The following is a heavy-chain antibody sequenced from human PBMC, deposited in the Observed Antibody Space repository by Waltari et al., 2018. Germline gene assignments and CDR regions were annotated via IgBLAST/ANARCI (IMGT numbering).Heavy chain of an antibody. CDR2: IYYSGST. D-gene: IGHD2-15*01. CDR3: ARHLVAGFDP. Sequence: QLQLQESGPGLVKPSETLSLTCTVSGGSIISSSYYWGWIRQPPGKGLEWIGSIYYSGSTYYNPSLKSRVTISVDTSKNQFSLKLSSVTAADTAVYYCARHLVAGFDPWGQGTLVTVSS. J-gene: IGHJ5*02. CDR1: GGSIISSSYY. V-gene: IGHV4-39*01.